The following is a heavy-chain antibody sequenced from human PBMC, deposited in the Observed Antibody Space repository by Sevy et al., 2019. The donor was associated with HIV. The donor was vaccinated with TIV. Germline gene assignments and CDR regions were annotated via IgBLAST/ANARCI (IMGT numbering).Heavy chain of an antibody. Sequence: GGSLRLSCAASGFTFSNYWMTWVRQAPGKGLEWVANIKRDGSEKYYVASVKGRFTISRDNAKNSLYLQMNSLRAEDTAVYYCARDRYTYGSYYFDYWGQGTLVTVSS. CDR2: IKRDGSEK. CDR3: ARDRYTYGSYYFDY. CDR1: GFTFSNYW. D-gene: IGHD4-17*01. V-gene: IGHV3-7*03. J-gene: IGHJ4*02.